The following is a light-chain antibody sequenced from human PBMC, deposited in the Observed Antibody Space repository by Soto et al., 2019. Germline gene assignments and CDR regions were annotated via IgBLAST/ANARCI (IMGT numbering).Light chain of an antibody. CDR1: QSISTE. J-gene: IGKJ2*01. Sequence: EIAMTQSPATLSVSPGERATLSCRASQSISTELAWSQQIPGPPPRLIIYSASTRATGVPVRFTGSWSGSEFTLTISGLHSDYFAIYYCQQGHNWPLTFGQGTRLEI. CDR3: QQGHNWPLT. CDR2: SAS. V-gene: IGKV3-15*01.